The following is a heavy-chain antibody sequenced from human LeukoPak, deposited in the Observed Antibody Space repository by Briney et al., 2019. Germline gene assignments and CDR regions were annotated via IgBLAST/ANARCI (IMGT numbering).Heavy chain of an antibody. V-gene: IGHV1-69*05. J-gene: IGHJ4*02. CDR3: ARSEYYYDSSGYSDY. Sequence: VASVKVSCKASGGTFSSYAISWVRQAPGQGLEWMGRIIPIFGTANYAQKFQGRVTITTDESTSTAYMELSSLRSEDTAVYYCARSEYYYDSSGYSDYWGQGTLVTVSS. D-gene: IGHD3-22*01. CDR2: IIPIFGTA. CDR1: GGTFSSYA.